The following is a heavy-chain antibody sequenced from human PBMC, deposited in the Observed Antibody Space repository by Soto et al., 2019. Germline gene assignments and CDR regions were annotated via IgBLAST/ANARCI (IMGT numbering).Heavy chain of an antibody. D-gene: IGHD3-22*01. CDR2: MNPNSGNT. CDR3: ARGYSSGYYTPFDY. CDR1: GYTFTSYD. V-gene: IGHV1-8*01. J-gene: IGHJ4*02. Sequence: ASVKVSCKASGYTFTSYDINWVRQTTGQGLEWMVWMNPNSGNTGYAQKFQGRVTMTRNTSISTAYMELSSLRSEDTAVYYCARGYSSGYYTPFDYWGQGTLVTVSS.